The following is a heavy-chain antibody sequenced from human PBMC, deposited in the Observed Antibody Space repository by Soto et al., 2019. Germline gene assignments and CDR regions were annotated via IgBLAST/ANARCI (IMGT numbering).Heavy chain of an antibody. CDR3: AKSRRYYYDSSGYYFKNYFDY. V-gene: IGHV3-23*01. D-gene: IGHD3-22*01. Sequence: GGSLRLSCAASGFTFSSYAMSWVRQAPGKGLEWVSAISGSGGSTYYADSVKGRFTISRDNSKNTLYLQMNSLRAEDTAVYYCAKSRRYYYDSSGYYFKNYFDYWGQGTLVTVSS. J-gene: IGHJ4*02. CDR2: ISGSGGST. CDR1: GFTFSSYA.